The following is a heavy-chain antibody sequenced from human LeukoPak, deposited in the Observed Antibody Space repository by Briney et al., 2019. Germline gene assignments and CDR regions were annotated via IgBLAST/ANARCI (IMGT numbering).Heavy chain of an antibody. J-gene: IGHJ6*02. V-gene: IGHV3-33*01. D-gene: IGHD5-18*01. CDR2: IWYDGSNK. CDR1: GFTFSSYG. Sequence: GGSLRLSCAASGFTFSSYGMHWVRQAPGKGLEWVAVIWYDGSNKYYADSVKGRFTISRDNSKNTLYLQMNSLRAEDTAVYYCAREPLGDVDTAMAPLYYYYGMDVWGQGTTVTVSS. CDR3: AREPLGDVDTAMAPLYYYYGMDV.